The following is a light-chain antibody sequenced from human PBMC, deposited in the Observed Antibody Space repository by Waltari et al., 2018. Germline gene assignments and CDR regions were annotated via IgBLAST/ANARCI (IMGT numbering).Light chain of an antibody. J-gene: IGLJ2*01. CDR1: TGHIDFA. CDR2: LNSEGRH. CDR3: QTWGSGIVT. V-gene: IGLV4-69*01. Sequence: QPVLTQSPSASASLGASVKHTCTLSTGHIDFAIAWHQQQPERGPRDLMKLNSEGRHTKGDEIPDRFSGSSSGAERYLTISSLQSEDEAAYYCQTWGSGIVTFGGGTQLTVL.